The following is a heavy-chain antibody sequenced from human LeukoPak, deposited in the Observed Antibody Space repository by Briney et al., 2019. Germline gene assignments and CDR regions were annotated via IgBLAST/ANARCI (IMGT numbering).Heavy chain of an antibody. Sequence: SETLSLTCAVYGGSFSGYYWSWIRQPPGKGLAWIGEINHSGSTNYNPSLKSRVTISVDTSKNQFSLKLSSVTAADTAVYYCASKQRYSSQPYWYFDLWGRGTLVTVSS. V-gene: IGHV4-34*01. CDR1: GGSFSGYY. D-gene: IGHD5-18*01. J-gene: IGHJ2*01. CDR2: INHSGST. CDR3: ASKQRYSSQPYWYFDL.